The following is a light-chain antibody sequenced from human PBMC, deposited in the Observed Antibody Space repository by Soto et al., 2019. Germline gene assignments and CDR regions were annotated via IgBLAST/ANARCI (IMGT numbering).Light chain of an antibody. CDR2: GAS. J-gene: IGKJ5*01. Sequence: EIVLTQSPGTLSVSPGEGATLSCRASQSVTSNYLAWYQTKPGQAPRLIIYGASGRATGIPDRFSGSVSGTDFTLTINRLEPEDSAMYDGQQYGSSGGITFGHGTRLEIK. CDR3: QQYGSSGGIT. V-gene: IGKV3-20*01. CDR1: QSVTSNY.